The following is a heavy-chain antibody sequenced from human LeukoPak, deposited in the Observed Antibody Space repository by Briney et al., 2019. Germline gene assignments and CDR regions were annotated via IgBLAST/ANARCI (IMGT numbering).Heavy chain of an antibody. J-gene: IGHJ2*01. CDR2: TQYSGSA. D-gene: IGHD3-3*01. Sequence: SETLSLTCIVSGGSTSSGDYYWSWIRQHPGKGLEWIGYTQYSGSAYYNPSLKSRVTISVDTSKSQVSLKVSSVTAADTAVYYCARAILTPSGFVWHFDLWGRGTLVTVPS. V-gene: IGHV4-31*03. CDR1: GGSTSSGDYY. CDR3: ARAILTPSGFVWHFDL.